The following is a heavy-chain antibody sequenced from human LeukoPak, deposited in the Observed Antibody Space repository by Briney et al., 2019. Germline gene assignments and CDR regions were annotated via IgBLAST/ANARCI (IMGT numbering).Heavy chain of an antibody. CDR3: ARSDLVWGSSWYRLNYYYYMDV. Sequence: ASVKVSCKASGYTFTSYGISWVRQAPGQGLEWMGWISAYNGNTNYAQKLQGRVTIPTDTSTRTAYMELRSLRSDDTAVYYCARSDLVWGSSWYRLNYYYYMDVWGKGTTVTLSS. V-gene: IGHV1-18*01. CDR2: ISAYNGNT. CDR1: GYTFTSYG. D-gene: IGHD6-13*01. J-gene: IGHJ6*03.